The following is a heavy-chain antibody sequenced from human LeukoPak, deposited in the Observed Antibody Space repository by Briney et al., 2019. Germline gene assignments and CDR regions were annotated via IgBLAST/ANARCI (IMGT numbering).Heavy chain of an antibody. V-gene: IGHV1-2*02. J-gene: IGHJ4*02. CDR2: INPNSGGT. CDR3: ARDLIGYGDNFDY. D-gene: IGHD3-9*01. CDR1: GYTFTGYY. Sequence: ASVNVSCKASGYTFTGYYMHWVRQAPGQGLEWMGWINPNSGGTNYAQKFQGRVTMTRDTSISTAYMELSRLRSDDTAVYYCARDLIGYGDNFDYWGQGTLVTVSS.